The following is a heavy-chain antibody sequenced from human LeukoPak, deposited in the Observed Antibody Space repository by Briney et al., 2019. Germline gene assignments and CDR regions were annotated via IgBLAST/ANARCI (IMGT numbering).Heavy chain of an antibody. J-gene: IGHJ6*02. CDR3: ARDWTVVVPAAIGGVYYYYGMDV. CDR1: GGSISRYY. V-gene: IGHV4-4*07. CDR2: IYTSGST. Sequence: PSETLSLTCTVSGGSISRYYWSWIRQPAGKGLEWIGRIYTSGSTNYNPSLKSRVTMSVDTSKNQFSLKLSSVTAADTAVYYCARDWTVVVPAAIGGVYYYYGMDVWGQGTTVTVSS. D-gene: IGHD2-2*01.